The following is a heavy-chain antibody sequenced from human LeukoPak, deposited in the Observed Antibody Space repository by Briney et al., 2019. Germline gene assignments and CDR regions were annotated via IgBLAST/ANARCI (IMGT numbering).Heavy chain of an antibody. CDR3: ARANYGDYFDY. CDR1: EFTFSSYA. J-gene: IGHJ4*02. Sequence: PGGSLRLSCAASEFTFSSYAMSWVRQAPGKGLEWVSAISGSGGSTYYPGSVKGRFTISRENAKNSLYLQMNSLRAGDTAVYYCARANYGDYFDYWGQGTLVTVSS. CDR2: ISGSGGST. V-gene: IGHV3-23*01. D-gene: IGHD4-17*01.